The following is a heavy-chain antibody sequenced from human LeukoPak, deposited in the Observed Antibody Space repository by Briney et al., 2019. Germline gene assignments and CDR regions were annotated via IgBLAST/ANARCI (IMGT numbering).Heavy chain of an antibody. CDR2: ISYDGDK. D-gene: IGHD2-21*02. J-gene: IGHJ4*02. CDR1: GFSFSSYG. Sequence: PGGSLRLSCTASGFSFSSYGMHWVRQAPGKGLEWVAVISYDGDKYYADSVKGRFTISRDNSKNTMYLQMNSLRAEDTAVYYCAKDCGGDCAPFDYWGQGTLVTVSS. V-gene: IGHV3-30*18. CDR3: AKDCGGDCAPFDY.